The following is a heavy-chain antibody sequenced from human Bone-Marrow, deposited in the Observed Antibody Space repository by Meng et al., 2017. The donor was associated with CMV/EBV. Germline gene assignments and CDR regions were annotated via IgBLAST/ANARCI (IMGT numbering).Heavy chain of an antibody. V-gene: IGHV1-8*03. CDR3: ARQGGGGDCYNY. J-gene: IGHJ4*02. CDR2: MNPNSGNT. Sequence: CKASGYTFTSYDINWVRQATGQGLEWMGWMNPNSGNTGYAQKFQGRVTITRNTSISTAYMELSSLRSEDTAVYYCARQGGGGDCYNYWGQGTLVTVSS. CDR1: GYTFTSYD. D-gene: IGHD2-21*01.